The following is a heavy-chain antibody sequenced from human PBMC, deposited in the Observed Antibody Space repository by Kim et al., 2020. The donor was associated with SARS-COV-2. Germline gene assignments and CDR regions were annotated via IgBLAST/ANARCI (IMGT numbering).Heavy chain of an antibody. V-gene: IGHV3-23*01. Sequence: YADSVKGRFTISRDNSKNPLYLQMNSRRAEDTAVYYCANYNKGRNDAFDIWGQGTMVTVSS. CDR3: ANYNKGRNDAFDI. D-gene: IGHD1-1*01. J-gene: IGHJ3*02.